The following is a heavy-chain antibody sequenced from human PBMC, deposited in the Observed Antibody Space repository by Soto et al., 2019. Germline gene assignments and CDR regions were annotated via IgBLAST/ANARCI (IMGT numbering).Heavy chain of an antibody. J-gene: IGHJ4*02. V-gene: IGHV1-8*01. CDR3: ARTMGGIAAAGSDF. D-gene: IGHD6-13*01. CDR2: MNPNTGTT. Sequence: QVQLVQSGAEVKKPGASVKVSCKASGYTFSTYDIEWVRLATGQGLEWMGSMNPNTGTTDYAQKFQGRVTMTMTTSISTAYMELSSLRSEDTAIYYCARTMGGIAAAGSDFWGQGTLVTVSA. CDR1: GYTFSTYD.